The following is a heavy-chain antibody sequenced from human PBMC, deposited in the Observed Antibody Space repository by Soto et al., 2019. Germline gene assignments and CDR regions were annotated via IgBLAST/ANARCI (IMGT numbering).Heavy chain of an antibody. CDR2: IYHSGST. Sequence: KPSETLSLTCAVSGGSISSSNWWSWVRQPPGKGLEWIGEIYHSGSTNYNPSLKGRVTISVDKSKNQFSLKLSSVTAADTAVYYCARRSRGPFEWVTLYYFDYWGQGTLVTVSS. CDR1: GGSISSSNW. V-gene: IGHV4-4*02. J-gene: IGHJ4*02. D-gene: IGHD3-9*01. CDR3: ARRSRGPFEWVTLYYFDY.